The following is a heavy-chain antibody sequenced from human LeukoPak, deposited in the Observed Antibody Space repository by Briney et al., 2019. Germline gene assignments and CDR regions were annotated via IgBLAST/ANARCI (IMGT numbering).Heavy chain of an antibody. Sequence: PGGSLRLSCAASGFTFSSYAMSWVRQAPGKGLEWVSAISGSGGSTYYADSVKGRFTISRDNSKNTLYLQMNSLRAEDTAVYYCAKDLSDSSGYYYNDYWGQGTLVTVSS. V-gene: IGHV3-23*01. CDR1: GFTFSSYA. CDR3: AKDLSDSSGYYYNDY. D-gene: IGHD3-22*01. J-gene: IGHJ4*02. CDR2: ISGSGGST.